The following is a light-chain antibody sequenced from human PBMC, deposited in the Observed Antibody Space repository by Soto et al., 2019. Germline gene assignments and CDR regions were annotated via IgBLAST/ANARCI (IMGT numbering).Light chain of an antibody. J-gene: IGKJ2*01. V-gene: IGKV3-11*01. CDR1: QSVPRY. Sequence: EIVLTQFPATLSLSPGDRATLSCRASQSVPRYLAWYQQKPGQAPRLLVYDISNRATGIPARFTGSGSGTGFTLTFSSLETEDSAVYYCQQRNAWPRNTFGQGTKLQI. CDR3: QQRNAWPRNT. CDR2: DIS.